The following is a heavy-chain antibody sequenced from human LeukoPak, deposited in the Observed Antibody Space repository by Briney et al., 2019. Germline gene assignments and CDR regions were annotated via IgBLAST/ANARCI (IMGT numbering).Heavy chain of an antibody. CDR1: GYTFTSYD. CDR3: ARVAGDGYNQGEVDY. D-gene: IGHD5-24*01. Sequence: SVKVSCKASGYTFTSYDINWVRQAPGQGLEWMGGIIPIFGTANYAQKFQGRVTITADKSTSTAYMELSSLRSEDTAVYYCARVAGDGYNQGEVDYWGQGTLVTVSS. J-gene: IGHJ4*02. CDR2: IIPIFGTA. V-gene: IGHV1-69*06.